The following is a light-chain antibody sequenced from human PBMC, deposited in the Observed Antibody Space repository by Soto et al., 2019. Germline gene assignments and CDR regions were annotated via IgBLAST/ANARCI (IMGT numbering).Light chain of an antibody. V-gene: IGKV3-15*01. CDR1: QSVASN. J-gene: IGKJ2*01. CDR2: GAS. CDR3: QQYHNWPPQYT. Sequence: EIVMTQSPASLSVSPGDGATLSCRASQSVASNVAWYQQKPGQGPRLLIHGASTRAVGVPARFSGSGSGTDFPLTISGLQSEDFAVYYCQQYHNWPPQYTFGQGTKLQIK.